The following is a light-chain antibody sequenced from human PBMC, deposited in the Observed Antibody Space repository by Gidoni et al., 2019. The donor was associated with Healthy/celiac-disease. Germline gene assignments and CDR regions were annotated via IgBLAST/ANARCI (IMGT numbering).Light chain of an antibody. V-gene: IGLV2-14*01. CDR1: SSDVGGYNY. Sequence: QSALTQPASVSGSPGQSITISCTGTSSDVGGYNYVSWYQQHPGKAPQLMIYEVSNRPSGVPDRFSGSKSGNTASLTISGLQAEDEADYYCSSYTSSSTLYVFGTGTKVTVL. J-gene: IGLJ1*01. CDR2: EVS. CDR3: SSYTSSSTLYV.